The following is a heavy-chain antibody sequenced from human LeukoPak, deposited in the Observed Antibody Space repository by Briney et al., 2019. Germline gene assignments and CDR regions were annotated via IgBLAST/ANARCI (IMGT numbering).Heavy chain of an antibody. J-gene: IGHJ5*02. CDR3: ARHGKNAGFDP. CDR2: IYHSGNT. Sequence: ASETLSLTCAVSGGSLSNGGYSWSWVRQSPGKGLEWIGYIYHSGNTYYNPSLQSRVTISVDTSKNQFSLKLSSVTAADTALYYCARHGKNAGFDPWGQGTLVTVSS. V-gene: IGHV4-30-2*03. CDR1: GGSLSNGGYS. D-gene: IGHD1-26*01.